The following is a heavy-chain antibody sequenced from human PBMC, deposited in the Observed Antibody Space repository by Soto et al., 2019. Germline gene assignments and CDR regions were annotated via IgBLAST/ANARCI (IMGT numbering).Heavy chain of an antibody. CDR1: GFTFSNYW. V-gene: IGHV3-7*01. CDR2: IKQDGSER. D-gene: IGHD3-3*01. Sequence: GGSLRLSCAASGFTFSNYWMSWVRQAPGKGLEWVANIKQDGSERYYVDSVKGRFTISRDNAENSLYLQMNSLRAEDTAVYYCARGLEWLPYHYYYYMDVWGKGTTVTVSS. J-gene: IGHJ6*03. CDR3: ARGLEWLPYHYYYYMDV.